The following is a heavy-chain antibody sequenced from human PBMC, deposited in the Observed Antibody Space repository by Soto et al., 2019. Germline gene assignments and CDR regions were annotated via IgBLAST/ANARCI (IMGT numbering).Heavy chain of an antibody. V-gene: IGHV4-59*08. CDR3: ARAQKTPRGSLFDP. CDR2: IYYSGST. CDR1: GGSISSYY. D-gene: IGHD2-15*01. Sequence: SETLSLTCTVSGGSISSYYWSWIRQPPGKGLEWIGYIYYSGSTNYNPSLKSRVTISVDTSKNQFSLKLSSVTAADTAVYYCARAQKTPRGSLFDPWGQGTLVTVSS. J-gene: IGHJ5*02.